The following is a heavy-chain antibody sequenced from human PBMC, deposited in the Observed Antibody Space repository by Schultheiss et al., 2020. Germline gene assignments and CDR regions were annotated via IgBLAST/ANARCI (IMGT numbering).Heavy chain of an antibody. CDR1: GYTFTSYY. J-gene: IGHJ5*02. D-gene: IGHD6-6*01. Sequence: ASVKVSCKASGYTFTSYYMHWVRQAPGQRLEWMGWINAGNGNTKYSQKFQGRVTITRDTSAITAYMELSSLRSEDTAVYYCARTYSSSSLFDPWGQGTLVTVSS. V-gene: IGHV1-3*01. CDR2: INAGNGNT. CDR3: ARTYSSSSLFDP.